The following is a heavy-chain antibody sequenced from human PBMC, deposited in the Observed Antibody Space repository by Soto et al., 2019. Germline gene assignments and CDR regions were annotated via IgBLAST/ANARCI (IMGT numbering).Heavy chain of an antibody. V-gene: IGHV1-2*04. J-gene: IGHJ4*02. D-gene: IGHD5-12*01. CDR3: AVIGYDLDY. CDR2: INPKSGGT. Sequence: QVQLVQSGAEVKKPGASVRVSCKASGYSFTDYHIHWVRQAPGQGLEWLGRINPKSGGTSTAQKFQGWVTMTRDRSISTVYMELSSLRFEDTAFYDCAVIGYDLDYWGQGTLVAVSS. CDR1: GYSFTDYH.